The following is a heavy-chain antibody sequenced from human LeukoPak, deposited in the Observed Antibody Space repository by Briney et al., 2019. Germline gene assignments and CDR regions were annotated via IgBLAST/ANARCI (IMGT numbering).Heavy chain of an antibody. CDR1: GYTFTSYG. V-gene: IGHV1-69*10. CDR2: IIPMLDIT. J-gene: IGHJ4*02. CDR3: AILSDGAYCGGDCFYLDY. Sequence: GASVKVSCKASGYTFTSYGISWVRQAPGQGLEWMGGIIPMLDITNYAQKFQGRVTISADKSTGTAYMQLSSLRSEDTAVYYCAILSDGAYCGGDCFYLDYWGQGTPVTVSS. D-gene: IGHD2-21*02.